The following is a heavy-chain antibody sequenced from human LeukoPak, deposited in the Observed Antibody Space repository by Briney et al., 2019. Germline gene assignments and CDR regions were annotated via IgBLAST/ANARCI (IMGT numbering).Heavy chain of an antibody. CDR1: GYTFTSYG. CDR3: ARVKEQLDADYFFDY. D-gene: IGHD6-6*01. Sequence: ASVKVSCKASGYTFTSYGISWVRQAPGQGLEWMGGIIPIFGTANYAQKFQGRVTITADESTSTAYMELSSLRSEDTAVYYCARVKEQLDADYFFDYWGQGTLVTVSS. V-gene: IGHV1-69*13. J-gene: IGHJ4*02. CDR2: IIPIFGTA.